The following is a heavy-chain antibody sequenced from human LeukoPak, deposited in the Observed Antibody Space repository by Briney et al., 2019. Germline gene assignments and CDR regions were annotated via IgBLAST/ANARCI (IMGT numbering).Heavy chain of an antibody. CDR1: GFTFSRYS. CDR2: ISSSSSYI. Sequence: GGSLRLSCAASGFTFSRYSLNWVRPAPGTWLEWVSSISSSSSYIYYADSVKGRFTISRDNAKNSLYLQMNSLRAEDTAVYYCARSSPHCSSTSCYNDAFDIWGQGTMVTVSS. J-gene: IGHJ3*02. CDR3: ARSSPHCSSTSCYNDAFDI. D-gene: IGHD2-2*02. V-gene: IGHV3-21*01.